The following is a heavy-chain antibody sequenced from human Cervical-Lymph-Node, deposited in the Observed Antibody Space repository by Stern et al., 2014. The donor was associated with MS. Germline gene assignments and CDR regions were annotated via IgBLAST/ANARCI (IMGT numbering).Heavy chain of an antibody. D-gene: IGHD3-10*01. CDR3: ARHTIGSESYYTY. Sequence: VQLVESGAEVKKPGESLKISCKASGYSFTSYWIGWVRQMPGKGLEGMGIIYPADSDTMYSPSFQGQVTISADKSSSTAYLQWSSLKASDTAMYFCARHTIGSESYYTYWGQGTLVTVSS. CDR1: GYSFTSYW. CDR2: IYPADSDT. J-gene: IGHJ4*02. V-gene: IGHV5-51*01.